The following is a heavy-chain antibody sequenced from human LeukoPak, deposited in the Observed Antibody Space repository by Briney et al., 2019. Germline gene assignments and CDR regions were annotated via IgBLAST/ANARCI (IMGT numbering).Heavy chain of an antibody. CDR2: ISYDGSNK. D-gene: IGHD2-15*01. Sequence: GGSLRLSCAASGFTFSSYGMHWVRQAPGKGLEWVAVISYDGSNKYYADSVKGRFTISRDNSKNTLYLQKNSLRAEDTAVYYCAKDKPLTYCSGGSCSLYYYYGMDVWGQGTTVTVSS. CDR3: AKDKPLTYCSGGSCSLYYYYGMDV. CDR1: GFTFSSYG. J-gene: IGHJ6*02. V-gene: IGHV3-30*18.